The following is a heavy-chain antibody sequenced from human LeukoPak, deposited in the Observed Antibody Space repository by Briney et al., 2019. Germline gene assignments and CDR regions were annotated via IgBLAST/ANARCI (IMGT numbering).Heavy chain of an antibody. CDR2: IYYSGST. D-gene: IGHD3-3*01. CDR3: VRAFRLVGVVPYYFDY. CDR1: GGSISSYY. J-gene: IGHJ4*02. V-gene: IGHV4-59*01. Sequence: SETLSLTCTVSGGSISSYYWSWIRQPPGKGLEWIGYIYYSGSTNYNPSLKSRVTISVDTSKNQFSLKLSSVTAADTAVYYCVRAFRLVGVVPYYFDYWGQGTLVTVSS.